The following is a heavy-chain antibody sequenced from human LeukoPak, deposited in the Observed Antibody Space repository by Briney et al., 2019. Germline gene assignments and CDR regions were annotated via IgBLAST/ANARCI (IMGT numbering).Heavy chain of an antibody. D-gene: IGHD3-10*01. CDR1: GFTFSSYG. V-gene: IGHV3-30*03. Sequence: GRSLRLSCAASGFTFSSYGMHWVHQAPGKGLEWVAVISYDGSNKYYADSVKGRFTISRDNSKNTLYLQMNSLRAEDTAVYYCASGMVRGVISGAFDIWGQGTMVTVSS. CDR3: ASGMVRGVISGAFDI. CDR2: ISYDGSNK. J-gene: IGHJ3*02.